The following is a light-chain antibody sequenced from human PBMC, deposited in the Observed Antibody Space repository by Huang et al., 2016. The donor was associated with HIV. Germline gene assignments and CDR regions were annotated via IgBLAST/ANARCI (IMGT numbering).Light chain of an antibody. CDR2: GAS. J-gene: IGKJ3*01. CDR3: QQYNNWPFT. V-gene: IGKV3-15*01. CDR1: QSISSK. Sequence: ERVMTQSPVTLSLSPGERATFSCRASQSISSKLAWYQQKPGQAPRLLIYGASTRATGIPARFSGSGSGTEFTLTISSLQSEDFAVYYCQQYNNWPFTFGPGTRVDIK.